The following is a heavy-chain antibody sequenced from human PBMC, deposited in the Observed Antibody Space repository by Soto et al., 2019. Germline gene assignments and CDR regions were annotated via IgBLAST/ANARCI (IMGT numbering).Heavy chain of an antibody. Sequence: QVQLQESGPGLVKPSETLSLTCTVSGGSMTGYFWTWIRQSAGKGLEWIGHVYNSGNTDYNPSLASQITMAVDTSKREFSLKVKSVTAADTAVYYCARTHWVSGTEYWGQGTLVTVSS. CDR1: GGSMTGYF. J-gene: IGHJ4*02. V-gene: IGHV4-4*07. CDR3: ARTHWVSGTEY. CDR2: VYNSGNT. D-gene: IGHD6-19*01.